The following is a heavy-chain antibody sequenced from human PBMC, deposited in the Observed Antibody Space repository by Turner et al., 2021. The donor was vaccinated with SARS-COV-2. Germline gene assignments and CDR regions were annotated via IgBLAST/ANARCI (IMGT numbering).Heavy chain of an antibody. V-gene: IGHV3-7*04. CDR2: IRQDGIEK. CDR1: GFTFSDYW. J-gene: IGHJ4*02. D-gene: IGHD6-19*01. Sequence: EVQLVESGGGLVQPGGSLRLSCAASGFTFSDYWMTWVRQAPGKGLEWVANIRQDGIEKNDVDSVKGRFTISRDNAKNSVFLQRNSLRDEDTALYYCARGTVAAHWGQGTQVTVSS. CDR3: ARGTVAAH.